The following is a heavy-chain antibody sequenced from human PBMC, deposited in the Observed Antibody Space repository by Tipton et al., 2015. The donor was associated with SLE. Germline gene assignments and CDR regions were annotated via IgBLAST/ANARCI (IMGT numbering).Heavy chain of an antibody. Sequence: TLSLTCTVSGGSISSSSYYWSWIRQPPGKGLEWIGYIYYSGSTNYNPSLKSRVTISVDTSKNQFSLKLSSVTAADTAVYYCARDPTWERGMVLAFDIWGQVTMVTVSS. CDR2: IYYSGST. CDR3: ARDPTWERGMVLAFDI. J-gene: IGHJ3*02. D-gene: IGHD4/OR15-4a*01. CDR1: GGSISSSSYY. V-gene: IGHV4-61*01.